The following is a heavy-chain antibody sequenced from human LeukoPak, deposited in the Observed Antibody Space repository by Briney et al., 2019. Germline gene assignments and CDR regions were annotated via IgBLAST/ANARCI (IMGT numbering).Heavy chain of an antibody. CDR2: ISWNSGSI. CDR3: AKDNRRHYTSGPNPDSLH. J-gene: IGHJ4*02. CDR1: GFTFSGYA. D-gene: IGHD6-19*01. V-gene: IGHV3-9*01. Sequence: GGSLRLSCAASGFTFSGYAMHWVRQPPGKGLEWVSGISWNSGSIDYADSVKGRFTISRDNAKNSLYLQMNSLRVEDTAFYYCAKDNRRHYTSGPNPDSLHWGQGALVTVSS.